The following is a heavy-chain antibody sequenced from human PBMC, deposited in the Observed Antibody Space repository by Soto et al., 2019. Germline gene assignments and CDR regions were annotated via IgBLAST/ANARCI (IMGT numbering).Heavy chain of an antibody. V-gene: IGHV3-30*18. Sequence: QVQLVESGGGVVQPGRSLRLSCAASGFTFSSYGMHWVRQAPGKGLEWVAVISYDGSNKYYADSVKGRFTISRDNSKNTLYLQMNSLRAEDTAVYYCAKDRTYYYGSERNHPSQDYYYYYGMDVWGQGTTVTVSS. D-gene: IGHD3-10*01. CDR3: AKDRTYYYGSERNHPSQDYYYYYGMDV. J-gene: IGHJ6*02. CDR2: ISYDGSNK. CDR1: GFTFSSYG.